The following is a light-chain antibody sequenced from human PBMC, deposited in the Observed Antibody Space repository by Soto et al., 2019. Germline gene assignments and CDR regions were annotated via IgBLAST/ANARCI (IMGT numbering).Light chain of an antibody. CDR1: SSNIGAGYA. CDR3: QSYDSSLSAFYV. CDR2: ENT. J-gene: IGLJ1*01. Sequence: QSVLTQPPSVSGAPGQRVTISCTGSSSNIGAGYAVHWYQQLPGTAPKLLIYENTNRPSGVPDRFSGSKSGNSASLAITGLQAEDEADYYCQSYDSSLSAFYVFGPGTKVTVL. V-gene: IGLV1-40*01.